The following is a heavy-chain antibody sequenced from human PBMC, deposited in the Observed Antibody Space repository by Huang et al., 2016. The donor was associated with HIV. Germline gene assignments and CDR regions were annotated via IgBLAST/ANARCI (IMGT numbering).Heavy chain of an antibody. Sequence: QVQLVESGGGVVQPGRSLRLSCVGSGFSFSTYGSHWVRQAQGKGREWVAGVTHDGVSEYYVDSVEGRFSISRDNSKNTLYLQMNTLRTEDTAVYYCAKAGASYYGTGDYYLDSWGQGTLVTVSS. J-gene: IGHJ4*02. CDR2: VTHDGVSE. D-gene: IGHD3-9*01. CDR3: AKAGASYYGTGDYYLDS. CDR1: GFSFSTYG. V-gene: IGHV3-30*18.